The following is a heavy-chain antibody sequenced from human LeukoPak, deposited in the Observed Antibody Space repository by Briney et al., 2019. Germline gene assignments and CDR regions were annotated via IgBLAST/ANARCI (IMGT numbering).Heavy chain of an antibody. Sequence: GESLKISCKGSGYNFTKYWIAWVRQMPGKGLEWMGIIYPGDSDTRYSPSFQGQVTISADKSISTAYLQWSSLKASDTAMYYCARPAYSGSYLGPFDYWGQGTLVTVSS. J-gene: IGHJ4*02. CDR2: IYPGDSDT. D-gene: IGHD1-26*01. CDR3: ARPAYSGSYLGPFDY. CDR1: GYNFTKYW. V-gene: IGHV5-51*01.